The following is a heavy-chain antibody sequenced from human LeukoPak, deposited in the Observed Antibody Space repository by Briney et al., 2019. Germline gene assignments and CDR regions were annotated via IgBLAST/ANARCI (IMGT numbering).Heavy chain of an antibody. CDR3: ARAQYGDAFHI. CDR1: GFTFSNYW. CDR2: IKTDGSST. J-gene: IGHJ3*02. V-gene: IGHV3-74*01. D-gene: IGHD4-17*01. Sequence: GGSLRVSCAASGFTFSNYWMHWVRQAPGKGLVWVSRIKTDGSSTSCADSVKGRFTITRDNAKNTLYLQMNSLRAEDTAVYYCARAQYGDAFHIWGQGTMVTVSS.